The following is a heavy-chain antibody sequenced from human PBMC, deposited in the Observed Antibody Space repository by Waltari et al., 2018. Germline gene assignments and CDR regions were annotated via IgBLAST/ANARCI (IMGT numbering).Heavy chain of an antibody. CDR3: ARTLREVRGVMGY. Sequence: QVQLQESGPGLVQPSQTLSLTCTVPGGPISSGSYYWSWIRQPAGKGLEWIGRIYTSGSTNYNPSLKSRVTISVDTSKNQFSLKLSSVTAADTAVYYCARTLREVRGVMGYWGQGTLVTVSS. CDR2: IYTSGST. CDR1: GGPISSGSYY. D-gene: IGHD3-10*01. V-gene: IGHV4-61*02. J-gene: IGHJ4*02.